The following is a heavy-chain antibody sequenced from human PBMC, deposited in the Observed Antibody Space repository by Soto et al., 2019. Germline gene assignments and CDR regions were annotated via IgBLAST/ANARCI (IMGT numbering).Heavy chain of an antibody. J-gene: IGHJ6*02. D-gene: IGHD6-6*01. CDR2: IRSKANSYAT. CDR3: SSDTARVYYGMGV. CDR1: GFTFSGSA. Sequence: EVQLVESGGGLVQPGGSLKLSCAASGFTFSGSAMHWVRQASGKGLEWVGRIRSKANSYATAYSASAKGRFTISRDDSNNTAYLQMNSLKTEDTAVYYCSSDTARVYYGMGVWGQGTTVTVSS. V-gene: IGHV3-73*02.